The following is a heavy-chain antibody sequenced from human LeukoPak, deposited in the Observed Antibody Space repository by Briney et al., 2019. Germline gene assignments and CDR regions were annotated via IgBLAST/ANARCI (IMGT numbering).Heavy chain of an antibody. Sequence: KTSETLSLTCTVSGGSISSYYWSWIRQPAGKGLEWIGRIYTSGSTNYNPSLKSRVTMSVDTSKNQFSLKLSSVTAADTAVYYCARAKRTYGTGNWFDPWGQGTLVTVSS. V-gene: IGHV4-4*07. D-gene: IGHD1-14*01. CDR3: ARAKRTYGTGNWFDP. CDR2: IYTSGST. CDR1: GGSISSYY. J-gene: IGHJ5*02.